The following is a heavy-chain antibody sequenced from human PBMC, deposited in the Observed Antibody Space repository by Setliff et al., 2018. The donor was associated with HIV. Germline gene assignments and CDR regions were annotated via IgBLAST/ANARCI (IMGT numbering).Heavy chain of an antibody. V-gene: IGHV1-69*05. CDR1: GGTSSSYA. CDR2: IIPIFGTA. CDR3: ARSTDSSSFDY. D-gene: IGHD6-13*01. J-gene: IGHJ4*02. Sequence: AASVKVSCKASGGTSSSYAISWVRQAPGQGLEWMGGIIPIFGTANYAQKFQGRVTITTDESTSTAYMELSSLRSEDTAVYYCARSTDSSSFDYWGQGTLVTVSS.